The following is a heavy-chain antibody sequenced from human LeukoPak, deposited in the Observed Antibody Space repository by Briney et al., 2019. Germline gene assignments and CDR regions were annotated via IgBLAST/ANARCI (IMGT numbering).Heavy chain of an antibody. CDR1: GFTFSSYA. Sequence: GGSLRLSCAASGFTFSSYAMHWVRQAPGKVLEWVAVISYDGSNKYYADSVKGRFTISRDNSKNTLYLQMNSLRAEDTAVYYCARIVKDITMIVVGPGDFEYWGKGALVTVA. J-gene: IGHJ4*02. V-gene: IGHV3-30*04. CDR3: ARIVKDITMIVVGPGDFEY. D-gene: IGHD3-22*01. CDR2: ISYDGSNK.